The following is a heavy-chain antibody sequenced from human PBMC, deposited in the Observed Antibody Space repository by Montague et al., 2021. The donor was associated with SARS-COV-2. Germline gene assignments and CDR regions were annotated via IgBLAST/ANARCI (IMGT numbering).Heavy chain of an antibody. CDR1: GFTFSSYD. J-gene: IGHJ4*02. CDR2: IGTAGDT. D-gene: IGHD3-22*01. CDR3: ARGAYYYDSSGYYYPYYFDY. Sequence: SLRLSCAASGFTFSSYDMHWVRQATGKGLEWVSAIGTAGDTYYPGSVKGRLTISRENAKNSLYLQMNSLRAGDMAVYYCARGAYYYDSSGYYYPYYFDYWGQGTLVTVSS. V-gene: IGHV3-13*04.